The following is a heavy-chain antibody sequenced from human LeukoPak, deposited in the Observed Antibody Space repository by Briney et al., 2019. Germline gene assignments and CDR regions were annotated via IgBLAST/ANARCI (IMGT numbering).Heavy chain of an antibody. CDR1: GFTFSTYE. CDR3: AKGGGSRGGYSYGSHYIDY. V-gene: IGHV3-48*03. J-gene: IGHJ4*02. Sequence: GGSLRLSCAASGFTFSTYEMNWVRQAPGKGLEWVSYISSSGSTIYYADSVKGRFTISRDNSKNTLYLQMNSLRAEDTAVYYCAKGGGSRGGYSYGSHYIDYWGQGTLVTVSS. CDR2: ISSSGSTI. D-gene: IGHD5-18*01.